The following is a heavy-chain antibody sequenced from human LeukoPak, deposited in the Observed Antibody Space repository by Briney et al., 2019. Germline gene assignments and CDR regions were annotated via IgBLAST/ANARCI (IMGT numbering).Heavy chain of an antibody. J-gene: IGHJ4*02. Sequence: GGSLRLSCAASGFTFDDYGMSWVRQAPGKGPEWVSGINCNGGGTAYAASVKGRFTISRDNAKNSLYLQMNSLRAEDTALYYCAATYSSGWYSHSDYWGQGTLVTVSS. CDR2: INCNGGGT. D-gene: IGHD6-19*01. CDR3: AATYSSGWYSHSDY. V-gene: IGHV3-20*04. CDR1: GFTFDDYG.